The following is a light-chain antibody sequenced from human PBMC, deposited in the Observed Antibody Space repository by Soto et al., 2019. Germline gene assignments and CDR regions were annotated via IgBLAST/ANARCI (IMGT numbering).Light chain of an antibody. V-gene: IGKV3-11*01. Sequence: LTQSPAILSLSPGERATLSCTASQSVDTYIDWYQQRPGQPPRLLIHDTSHRASGVPARFRGSGSGTDFTLTITSLEPEDFAVYFCQQRRNWVSFGPGTRL. CDR3: QQRRNWVS. J-gene: IGKJ3*01. CDR2: DTS. CDR1: QSVDTY.